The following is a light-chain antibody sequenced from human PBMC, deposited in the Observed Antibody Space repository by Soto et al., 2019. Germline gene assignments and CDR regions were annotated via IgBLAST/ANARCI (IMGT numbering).Light chain of an antibody. CDR2: GAS. Sequence: EIVLTQSPGTLSLSPGERATLSCRASQSVSSSYLAWYQQKPGQAPRLLIYGASSGATGIPDRFSGSGSGTDLTLTISRLEPEDFAVYYCQQYGSSPPLTFGGGTKVEIK. J-gene: IGKJ4*01. CDR1: QSVSSSY. CDR3: QQYGSSPPLT. V-gene: IGKV3-20*01.